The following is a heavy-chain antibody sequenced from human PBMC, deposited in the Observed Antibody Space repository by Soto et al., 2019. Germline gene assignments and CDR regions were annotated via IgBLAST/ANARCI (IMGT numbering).Heavy chain of an antibody. V-gene: IGHV6-1*01. CDR3: AGTTSHQWYYMDV. J-gene: IGHJ6*03. CDR1: GDSVSSNSAA. CDR2: TYYRSRWYN. Sequence: PSQTLSLTCAICGDSVSSNSAAWNWIRLSPSRGLEWLARTYYRSRWYNDYAVSVRSRITVNPDTSKNQFSLQLTSVTPEDTAVYYCAGTTSHQWYYMDVWGKGTTVTVSS. D-gene: IGHD1-7*01.